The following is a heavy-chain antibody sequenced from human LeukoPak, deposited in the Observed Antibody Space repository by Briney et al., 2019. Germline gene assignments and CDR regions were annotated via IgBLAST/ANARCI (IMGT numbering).Heavy chain of an antibody. V-gene: IGHV1-18*01. CDR1: GYTFTSYG. J-gene: IGHJ5*02. D-gene: IGHD5-18*01. CDR3: ARDMGTEQQFDP. CDR2: INPNSGGT. Sequence: ASVKVSCKASGYTFTSYGISWVRQAPGQGLEWMGWINPNSGGTNYAQKFQGRVTMTRDTSTSTAYMELRSLRSDDTAVYYCARDMGTEQQFDPWGQGTLVTVSS.